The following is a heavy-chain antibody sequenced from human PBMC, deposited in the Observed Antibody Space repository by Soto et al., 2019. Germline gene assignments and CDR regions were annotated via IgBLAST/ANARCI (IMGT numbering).Heavy chain of an antibody. Sequence: SETLSLTCAVYGGSFSVYYWSWIRQPPGKGLEWIGEINHSGSTNYNPSLKSRVTISVDTSKNQFSLKLSSVTAADTAVYYCARGISYSQGDVWGKGTTVTVSS. V-gene: IGHV4-34*01. CDR1: GGSFSVYY. J-gene: IGHJ6*04. CDR3: ARGISYSQGDV. D-gene: IGHD2-21*01. CDR2: INHSGST.